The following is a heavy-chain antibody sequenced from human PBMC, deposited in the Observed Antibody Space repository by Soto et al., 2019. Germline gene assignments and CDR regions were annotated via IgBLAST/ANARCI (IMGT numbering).Heavy chain of an antibody. V-gene: IGHV3-7*01. CDR3: ARDLGEYAGPDYYYYMDV. CDR1: GFTFSSYW. D-gene: IGHD3-10*01. CDR2: IKQDGSEK. J-gene: IGHJ6*03. Sequence: GGSLRLSCAASGFTFSSYWMSWVRQAPGKGLEWVANIKQDGSEKYYVDSVKGRFTISRDNAKNSLYLQMNSLRAEDTAVYYCARDLGEYAGPDYYYYMDVWGKGTTVTVSS.